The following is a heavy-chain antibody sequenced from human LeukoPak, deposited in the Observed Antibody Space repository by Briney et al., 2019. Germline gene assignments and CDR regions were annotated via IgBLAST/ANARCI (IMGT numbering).Heavy chain of an antibody. CDR1: GFRFSSHT. V-gene: IGHV3-23*01. J-gene: IGHJ4*02. CDR3: AKDHRSGWFFDY. Sequence: GGSLRLSCAASGFRFSSHTMIWVRQAPGQGLEWVSAISGSGGSTYYADSVKGRFTISRDNSKNTLYLQMNSLRAEDTAVYYCAKDHRSGWFFDYWGQGTLVTVSS. D-gene: IGHD6-19*01. CDR2: ISGSGGST.